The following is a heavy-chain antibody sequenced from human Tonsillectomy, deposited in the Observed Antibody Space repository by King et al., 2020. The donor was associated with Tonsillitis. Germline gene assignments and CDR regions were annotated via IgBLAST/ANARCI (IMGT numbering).Heavy chain of an antibody. CDR2: IYSSGST. J-gene: IGHJ4*02. Sequence: QVQLQESGPGRAKPSETLSLTCTVSGGSIRSHYWSWIRQPPGRGLEWFGYIYSSGSTNYNPSLKSRVTISRDTSKNQFSLKLSSVTAAYTAVYYCARLLPEYSRSAGCFDYWGQGTLVTVSS. V-gene: IGHV4-59*08. CDR3: ARLLPEYSRSAGCFDY. CDR1: GGSIRSHY. D-gene: IGHD6-6*01.